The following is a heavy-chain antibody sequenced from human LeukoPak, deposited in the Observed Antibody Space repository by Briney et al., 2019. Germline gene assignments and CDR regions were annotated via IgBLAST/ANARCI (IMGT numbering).Heavy chain of an antibody. CDR1: GSSISSYY. D-gene: IGHD2-2*01. CDR3: ARVLRAAIVVVPAATDLYYYYYMDV. CDR2: IYTSGGT. Sequence: PSETLSLTCTVSGSSISSYYWSWIRQPAGKGLEWIGRIYTSGGTNYNPSLKSRVTMSVDTSKNQFSLKLSSVTAADTAVYYCARVLRAAIVVVPAATDLYYYYYMDVWGKGTTVTVSS. J-gene: IGHJ6*03. V-gene: IGHV4-4*07.